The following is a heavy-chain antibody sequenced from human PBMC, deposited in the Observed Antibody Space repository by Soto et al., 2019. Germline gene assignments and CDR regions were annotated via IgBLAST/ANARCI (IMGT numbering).Heavy chain of an antibody. V-gene: IGHV3-53*04. CDR1: GFTVSSNY. CDR2: IYSGGST. D-gene: IGHD3-3*01. Sequence: GGSLRLSCAASGFTVSSNYMSWVRQAPGKGLEWVSVIYSGGSTYYADSVKGRFTISRHNSKNTLYLQMNSLRAEDTAVYYCARGRGSFGVVTPFDYWGQGTLVTVSS. J-gene: IGHJ4*02. CDR3: ARGRGSFGVVTPFDY.